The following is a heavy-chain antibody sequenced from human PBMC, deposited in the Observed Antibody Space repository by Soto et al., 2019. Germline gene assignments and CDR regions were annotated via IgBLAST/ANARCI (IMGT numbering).Heavy chain of an antibody. D-gene: IGHD3-9*01. CDR1: GFTFSSYS. Sequence: GGSLRLSCAASGFTFSSYSMNWVRQAPGKGLEWVSGISWNSGSIGYADSVKGRFTISRDNAKNSLYLQMNSLRAEDTALYYCAKDHILTGFYGMEVWGQGTTVTVSS. CDR2: ISWNSGSI. CDR3: AKDHILTGFYGMEV. J-gene: IGHJ6*02. V-gene: IGHV3-9*01.